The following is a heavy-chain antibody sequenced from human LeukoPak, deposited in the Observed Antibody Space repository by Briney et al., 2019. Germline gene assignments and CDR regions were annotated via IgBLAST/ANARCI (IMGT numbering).Heavy chain of an antibody. D-gene: IGHD6-19*01. J-gene: IGHJ4*02. CDR1: GFTFSSYA. Sequence: GGSLRFSCAASGFTFSSYAMSWVRQAPGKGLECVSAISGSGGSTYYADSVKGRFTISRDNSKNTLYLQMNSLRAEDTAVYYCAKSRGWYPGVFDYWGQGTLVTVSS. V-gene: IGHV3-23*01. CDR2: ISGSGGST. CDR3: AKSRGWYPGVFDY.